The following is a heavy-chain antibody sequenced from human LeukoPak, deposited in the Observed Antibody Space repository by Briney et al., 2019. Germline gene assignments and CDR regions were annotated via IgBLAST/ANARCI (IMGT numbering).Heavy chain of an antibody. Sequence: GESLKISCKGSGYTFSSYWIAWVRQMPGKGLERMGIISPGDSDTRYSRPFQGQVTMSADKSISTAYLQWSSLKASDTAMYYCARRTSESSGFDFLDVWGQGTTVTVSS. D-gene: IGHD3-22*01. V-gene: IGHV5-51*01. CDR3: ARRTSESSGFDFLDV. CDR1: GYTFSSYW. J-gene: IGHJ6*02. CDR2: ISPGDSDT.